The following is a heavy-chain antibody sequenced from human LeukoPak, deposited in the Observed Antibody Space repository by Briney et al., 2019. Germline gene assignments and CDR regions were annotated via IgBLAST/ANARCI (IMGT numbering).Heavy chain of an antibody. CDR3: ARDSSAYQ. Sequence: GGSLSLSCAASGFTFSTYWMSWVRQAPGKGLEWVANIKEDGSEKYYGDSVKGRFTISRDNAKNSLYLQMNSLRAEDTAVYYCARDSSAYQWGQGTLVTVSS. CDR2: IKEDGSEK. V-gene: IGHV3-7*01. CDR1: GFTFSTYW. J-gene: IGHJ4*02. D-gene: IGHD3-22*01.